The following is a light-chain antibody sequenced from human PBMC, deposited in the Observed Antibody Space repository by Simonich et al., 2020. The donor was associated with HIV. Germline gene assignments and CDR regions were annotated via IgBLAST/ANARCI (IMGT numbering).Light chain of an antibody. V-gene: IGKV4-1*01. J-gene: IGKJ5*01. Sequence: DIVMTQSPDSLAVSLGERATINCKSSQTVLYSSNNKNYLAWYQQKPGQPPNLLIYWASTREAGVPDRFNGSGSETDFTLTISSLQAEDVAVYYCQQYYSTPITFGQGTRLEIK. CDR3: QQYYSTPIT. CDR1: QTVLYSSNNKNY. CDR2: WAS.